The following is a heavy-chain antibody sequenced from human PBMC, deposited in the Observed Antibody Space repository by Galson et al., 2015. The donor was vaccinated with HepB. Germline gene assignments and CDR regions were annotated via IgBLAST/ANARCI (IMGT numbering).Heavy chain of an antibody. CDR1: GFTFSDYY. V-gene: IGHV3-11*01. J-gene: IGHJ4*02. CDR2: ISSSGSTI. CDR3: ARDGDGSGNFDY. D-gene: IGHD3-10*01. Sequence: SLRLSCAASGFTFSDYYMSWIRQAPGKGLGWVSYISSSGSTIYYADSVKGRFSTSRDNAKNSLYLQMNSLRAEDTAVYYCARDGDGSGNFDYWGQGTLVTVSS.